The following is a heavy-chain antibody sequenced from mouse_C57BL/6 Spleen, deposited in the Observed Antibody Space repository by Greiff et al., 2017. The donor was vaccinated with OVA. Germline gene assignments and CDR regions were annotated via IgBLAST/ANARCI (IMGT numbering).Heavy chain of an antibody. J-gene: IGHJ4*01. D-gene: IGHD2-3*01. V-gene: IGHV1-54*01. CDR3: ARFYDGYYAMDY. CDR2: INPGSGGT. Sequence: QVQLQQSGAELVRPGTSVKVSCKASGYAFTNYLIEWVKQRPGQGLEWIGCINPGSGGTNYNEKLKGKETLTADKSSSTAYMQLSSLTSEDSAFYFCARFYDGYYAMDYWGQGTSVTVSS. CDR1: GYAFTNYL.